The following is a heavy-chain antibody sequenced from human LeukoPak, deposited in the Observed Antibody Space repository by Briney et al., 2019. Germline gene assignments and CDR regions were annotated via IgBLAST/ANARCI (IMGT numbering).Heavy chain of an antibody. CDR3: ARERAAAGTGWFDP. CDR1: VFTFSSYW. D-gene: IGHD6-13*01. Sequence: GGSLRLSCAASVFTFSSYWMHWVRQAPGKGRGWVSHIISKGRITNYADSVKGRFTISRDNAKNTLYLQMNSLRAEDTAVYYCARERAAAGTGWFDPWGQGTLVTVSS. CDR2: IISKGRIT. V-gene: IGHV3-74*01. J-gene: IGHJ5*02.